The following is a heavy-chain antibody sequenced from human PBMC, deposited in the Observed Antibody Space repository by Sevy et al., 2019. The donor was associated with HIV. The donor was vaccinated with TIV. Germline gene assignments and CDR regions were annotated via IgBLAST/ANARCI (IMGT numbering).Heavy chain of an antibody. V-gene: IGHV3-7*03. CDR2: IKQDGSEA. CDR1: GFNFRNFW. J-gene: IGHJ5*02. CDR3: GRDKEVGASILDA. D-gene: IGHD1-26*01. Sequence: GGSLRLSCVASGFNFRNFWMSWVRQAPGKGLECVADIKQDGSEAYYVDSVKGRFTISRDNAKNSLYLQMNSLRDEDTAMYCWGRDKEVGASILDAWGQGTPVTVSS.